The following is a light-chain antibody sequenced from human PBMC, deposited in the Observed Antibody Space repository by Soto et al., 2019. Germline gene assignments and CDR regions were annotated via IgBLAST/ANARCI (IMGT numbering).Light chain of an antibody. CDR2: GAS. Sequence: EIVLTQSPCILSLSPGERATLSCMASQSVSNDFLAWYQQKPGQAPRLLIYGASTRATDVPDRFSGSGSGADFTLSISRLEPEDFAVYYCQQYGTSPRTFGQGTKVDIK. J-gene: IGKJ1*01. CDR3: QQYGTSPRT. V-gene: IGKV3-20*01. CDR1: QSVSNDF.